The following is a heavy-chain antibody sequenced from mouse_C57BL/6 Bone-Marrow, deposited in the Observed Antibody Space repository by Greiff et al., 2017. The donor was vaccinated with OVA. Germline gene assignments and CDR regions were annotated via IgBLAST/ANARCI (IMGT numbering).Heavy chain of an antibody. V-gene: IGHV1-5*01. CDR2: IYPGNSDT. CDR1: GYTFTSYW. Sequence: VQLQQSGTVLARPGASVKMSCKTSGYTFTSYWMHWVKQRPGQGLEWIGAIYPGNSDTSYNQKFKGKAKLTAVTSASTAYMELSSLTNEDSAVYYCTRYYYGSSSRYFDVWGTGTTVTVSS. CDR3: TRYYYGSSSRYFDV. J-gene: IGHJ1*03. D-gene: IGHD1-1*01.